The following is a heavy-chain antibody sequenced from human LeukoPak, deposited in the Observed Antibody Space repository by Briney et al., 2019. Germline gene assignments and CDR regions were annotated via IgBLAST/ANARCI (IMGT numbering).Heavy chain of an antibody. CDR3: ARGPALMDV. Sequence: PGGSLRLSCAASGFTFRNYVIHWVRQAPGKGLEWIGEINHSGSTNYNPSLKSRVTISVDTSKNQFSLKLSSVTAADTAVYYCARGPALMDVWGQGTTVTVSS. J-gene: IGHJ6*02. CDR2: INHSGST. CDR1: GFTFRNYV. V-gene: IGHV4-34*01.